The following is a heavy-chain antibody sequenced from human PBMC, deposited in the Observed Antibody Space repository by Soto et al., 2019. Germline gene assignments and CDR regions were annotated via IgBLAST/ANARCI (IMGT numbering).Heavy chain of an antibody. J-gene: IGHJ4*02. CDR2: ISSGSSNI. CDR3: ASATVVAGTFDF. Sequence: EVQLVESGGGLVKPGGSLTLSCAGSGFAFRSYNMNWVRQPPGKGLEWVVSISSGSSNIYYADSVKGRFTISRDNAKDSLYLQMDSLRAEDSAVYYCASATVVAGTFDFWGQGTLLTVSS. CDR1: GFAFRSYN. V-gene: IGHV3-21*01. D-gene: IGHD2-15*01.